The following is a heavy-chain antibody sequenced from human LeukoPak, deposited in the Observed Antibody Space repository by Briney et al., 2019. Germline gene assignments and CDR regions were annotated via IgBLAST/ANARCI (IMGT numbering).Heavy chain of an antibody. V-gene: IGHV5-51*01. Sequence: GESLKISCKGSGYSFTSYWIGWVRQMPGKGLEWMGIIYPGDSDTRYSPSFQGQVTISADKSISTAYLQWSSLKASDTAMYYCARSDYGDYVGSTNYFDYWGQGTLVTVSS. J-gene: IGHJ4*02. CDR2: IYPGDSDT. D-gene: IGHD4-17*01. CDR1: GYSFTSYW. CDR3: ARSDYGDYVGSTNYFDY.